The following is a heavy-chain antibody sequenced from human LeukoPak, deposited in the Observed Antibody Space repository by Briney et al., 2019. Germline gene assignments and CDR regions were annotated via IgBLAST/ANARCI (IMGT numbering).Heavy chain of an antibody. V-gene: IGHV3-21*01. Sequence: GGSLRPSCAASGFTFNSYSMNWVRQAPGKGLEWVSCISSSSTYIYYADSVKGRFTISRDNAKNSLYLQMNSLRAEDTAVYYCARDYSLVVRGVNYYFHMDVWGKGTTVTIS. CDR2: ISSSSTYI. J-gene: IGHJ6*03. CDR3: ARDYSLVVRGVNYYFHMDV. CDR1: GFTFNSYS. D-gene: IGHD3-10*01.